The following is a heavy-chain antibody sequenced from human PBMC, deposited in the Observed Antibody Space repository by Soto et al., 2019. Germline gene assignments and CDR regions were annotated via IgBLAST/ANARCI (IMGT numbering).Heavy chain of an antibody. J-gene: IGHJ4*02. V-gene: IGHV4-30-4*01. CDR2: IYYSGST. CDR1: GGSISSGDYY. D-gene: IGHD3-22*01. CDR3: ARHLEVIDY. Sequence: PSETLSLTCTVSGGSISSGDYYGRWIRQPPGKGLEWIGYIYYSGSTYYNPSLKSRVTISVDTSKNQFSLKLSSVTAADTAVYYCARHLEVIDYWGQGTLVTVSS.